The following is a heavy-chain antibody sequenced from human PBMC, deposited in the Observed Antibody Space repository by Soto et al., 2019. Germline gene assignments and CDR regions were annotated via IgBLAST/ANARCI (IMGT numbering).Heavy chain of an antibody. CDR2: IYYSGST. D-gene: IGHD2-15*01. Sequence: SETLSLSCTVSGGSISSYYWSWIRQPPGKGREWFGYIYYSGSTNYNPSLKSRVTISVDTSKNQFSLKLSSVTAADTAVYYCAREGGYCSGGSCSVWFDPWGQGTLVTVS. CDR3: AREGGYCSGGSCSVWFDP. J-gene: IGHJ5*02. V-gene: IGHV4-59*01. CDR1: GGSISSYY.